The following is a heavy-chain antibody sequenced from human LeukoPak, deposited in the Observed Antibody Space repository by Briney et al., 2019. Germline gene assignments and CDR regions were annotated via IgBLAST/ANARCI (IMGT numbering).Heavy chain of an antibody. CDR3: AREPGARLNNWFDP. CDR2: INPNSGGT. J-gene: IGHJ5*02. Sequence: ASVKVSCKASGYTFTGYYMHWVRQAPGQGLEWMGRINPNSGGTNYAQKFQGRVTMTRDTSISTAYMELSRLRSDDTAVYYCAREPGARLNNWFDPWGQGTLVTDSS. CDR1: GYTFTGYY. D-gene: IGHD1-14*01. V-gene: IGHV1-2*06.